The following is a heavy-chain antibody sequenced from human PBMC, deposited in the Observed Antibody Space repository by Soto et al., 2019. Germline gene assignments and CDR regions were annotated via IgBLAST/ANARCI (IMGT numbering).Heavy chain of an antibody. J-gene: IGHJ6*02. CDR1: GFTFSTYG. CDR2: ISNDGSEK. D-gene: IGHD6-6*01. Sequence: QVQVVESGGGVVQPGRSLRLSCAASGFTFSTYGMQWVRQAPGKGLEWVAIISNDGSEKYYADSVKGRFTISRDNSKNTLYLQMNSLRAEDTAVYYCAKGKKLAPGGRYYYYGMDVWGQGTTVTVSS. CDR3: AKGKKLAPGGRYYYYGMDV. V-gene: IGHV3-30*18.